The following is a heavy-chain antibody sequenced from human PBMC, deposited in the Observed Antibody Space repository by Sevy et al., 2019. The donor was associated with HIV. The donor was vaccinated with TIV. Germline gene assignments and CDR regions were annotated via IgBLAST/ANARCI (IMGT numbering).Heavy chain of an antibody. Sequence: GGSLRLSCAASGFTFSSYSMNWVRQAPGKGLEWVSTISSSGSYIYYADSVKGRFTISRDNAKNSLYLQMNSLRAEDTAVYYCARDPHSSGWYYFDYWGQGTLVTASS. CDR3: ARDPHSSGWYYFDY. V-gene: IGHV3-21*01. D-gene: IGHD6-19*01. CDR2: ISSSGSYI. J-gene: IGHJ4*02. CDR1: GFTFSSYS.